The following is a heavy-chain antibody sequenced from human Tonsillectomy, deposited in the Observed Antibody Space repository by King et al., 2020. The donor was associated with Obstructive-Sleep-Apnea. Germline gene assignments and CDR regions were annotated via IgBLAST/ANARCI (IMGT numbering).Heavy chain of an antibody. CDR1: GFTFSSYG. Sequence: VQLVESGGGVGPPGRALRLSCSAAGFTFSSYGMHLGRQASGKGVGWVGGIWDDGSKKYYAYFVKGRFTISRDNSKNTLYLQMNSLRAEDTAVYYCARESVALDYWGQGTLVTVSS. CDR3: ARESVALDY. J-gene: IGHJ4*02. CDR2: IWDDGSKK. V-gene: IGHV3-33*01. D-gene: IGHD4-23*01.